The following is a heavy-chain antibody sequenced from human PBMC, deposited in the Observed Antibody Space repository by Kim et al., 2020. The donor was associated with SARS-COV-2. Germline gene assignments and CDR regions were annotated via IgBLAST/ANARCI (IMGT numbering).Heavy chain of an antibody. V-gene: IGHV3-9*01. CDR1: GFTFGDYA. D-gene: IGHD6-13*01. J-gene: IGHJ6*02. Sequence: GGSLRPSCAASGFTFGDYAMHWVRQAPGKGLEWVSGISWNSGSIGYADSVKGRFTISRDNAKNSLYLQTNSLRAEDTALYYCAKGGQQLVEGMDAWGQGT. CDR3: AKGGQQLVEGMDA. CDR2: ISWNSGSI.